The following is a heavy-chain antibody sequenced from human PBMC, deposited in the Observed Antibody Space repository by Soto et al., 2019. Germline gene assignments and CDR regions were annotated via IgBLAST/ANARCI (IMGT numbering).Heavy chain of an antibody. J-gene: IGHJ6*02. D-gene: IGHD3-3*01. V-gene: IGHV1-46*01. CDR3: ARDLEDRFLEWLPPYYYYYGMDV. Sequence: QVQLVQSGAEVKKPGASVKVSCKASGYTFTSYYMHWVRQAPGQGLEWMGIINPSGGSTSYAQKFQGRVTMTRDTSTSTVYMELSSLRSEDTAVYYCARDLEDRFLEWLPPYYYYYGMDVWGQGTTVTVSS. CDR1: GYTFTSYY. CDR2: INPSGGST.